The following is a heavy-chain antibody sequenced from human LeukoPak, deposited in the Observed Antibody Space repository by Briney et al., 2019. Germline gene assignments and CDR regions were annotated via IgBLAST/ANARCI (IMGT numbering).Heavy chain of an antibody. J-gene: IGHJ3*02. Sequence: PSETLSLTCTVSGGSINSGGYYWSWIRQHPGKGLEWIGYIYYSGSTYYNPSLKSRVTISVDTSKNQFSLKLSSVTAADTAVYYCARDYYDSSGYYHVGAFDIWGQGTMVTVSS. CDR3: ARDYYDSSGYYHVGAFDI. D-gene: IGHD3-22*01. CDR2: IYYSGST. V-gene: IGHV4-31*03. CDR1: GGSINSGGYY.